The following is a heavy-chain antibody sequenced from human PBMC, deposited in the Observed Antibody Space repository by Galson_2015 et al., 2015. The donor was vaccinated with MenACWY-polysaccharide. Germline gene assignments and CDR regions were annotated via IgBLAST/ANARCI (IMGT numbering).Heavy chain of an antibody. CDR1: GLTFSSYG. CDR2: LSPTTGNT. D-gene: IGHD3-10*01. V-gene: IGHV3-23*01. CDR3: AKGAAHYGSGNYYDY. Sequence: SLRLSCAGSGLTFSSYGMGWVRQAPGKGLEWVSGLSPTTGNTYYADSVRGRFTISRDNSKNTLYLQMDSQRAEDTALYYCAKGAAHYGSGNYYDYWGQGTQVTVSS. J-gene: IGHJ4*02.